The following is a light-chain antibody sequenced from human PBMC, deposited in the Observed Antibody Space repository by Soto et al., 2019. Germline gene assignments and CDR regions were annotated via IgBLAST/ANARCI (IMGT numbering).Light chain of an antibody. V-gene: IGLV2-11*01. CDR3: CSHAGSYTYV. CDR1: SSDVGGYNY. J-gene: IGLJ1*01. Sequence: QSVLTQPGSVYGAHGQSLTISCTETSSDVGGYNYVSWYQQYPGKVPKLMIYDVTKRPSGVPDRFSGSKSGNTASLTISGLQAEDEADYYCCSHAGSYTYVFGTGTKVTVL. CDR2: DVT.